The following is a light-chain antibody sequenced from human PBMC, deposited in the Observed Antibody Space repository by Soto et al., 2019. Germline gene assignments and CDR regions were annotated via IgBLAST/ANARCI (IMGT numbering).Light chain of an antibody. CDR1: SSDVGAYNY. J-gene: IGLJ3*02. Sequence: QSAPTQPRSVSGSPGQSVTISCTGTSSDVGAYNYVSWCQQRPGKAPRLMIYDVGVRPSGVPDRFSASKSGNTASLTISGLQAEDEADYYCCSYAGSYAWVFGGGTKVTVL. CDR2: DVG. V-gene: IGLV2-11*01. CDR3: CSYAGSYAWV.